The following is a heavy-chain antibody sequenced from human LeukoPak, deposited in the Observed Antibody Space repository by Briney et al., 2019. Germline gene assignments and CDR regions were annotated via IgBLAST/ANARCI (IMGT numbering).Heavy chain of an antibody. CDR3: ARDSRPYYDFWSGRFDP. D-gene: IGHD3-3*01. V-gene: IGHV3-7*01. CDR1: GFTFSSCW. CDR2: IKQDGSEK. J-gene: IGHJ5*02. Sequence: GGSLRLSCAASGFTFSSCWMSWVRQAPGKGLEWVANIKQDGSEKYYVDSVKGRFTISRDNAKNSLYLQMNSLRAEDTAVYYCARDSRPYYDFWSGRFDPWGQGTLVTVSS.